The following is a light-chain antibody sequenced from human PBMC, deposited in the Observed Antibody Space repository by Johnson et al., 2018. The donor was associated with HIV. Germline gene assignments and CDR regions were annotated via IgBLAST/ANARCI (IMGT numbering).Light chain of an antibody. J-gene: IGLJ1*01. CDR2: EDN. CDR3: GIWDASLSPLYV. V-gene: IGLV1-51*02. CDR1: VSNIESYF. Sequence: QPVLTQPPSVSAAPGQTVNISCSGNVSNIESYFVSWYQQLPGAAPTLLIYEDNKRPSGIPDRFSGSKSGATATLGITGLQTGAEADYYCGIWDASLSPLYVFVTGTTITVL.